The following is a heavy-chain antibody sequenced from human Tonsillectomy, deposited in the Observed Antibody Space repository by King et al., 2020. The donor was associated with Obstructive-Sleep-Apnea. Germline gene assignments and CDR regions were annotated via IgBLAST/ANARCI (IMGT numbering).Heavy chain of an antibody. CDR1: GFTFSNYA. V-gene: IGHV3-64*01. CDR3: ARGGRYDFWRGYLGGAEMDGPFDR. J-gene: IGHJ4*02. D-gene: IGHD3/OR15-3a*01. CDR2: ISSGVGST. Sequence: VQLVESGGGLVQPGGSLRLSCAATGFTFSNYAMHWVRQAPGKGLEHVSAISSGVGSTYFANSVKVRFTISRDNSKTTLYLPLGVLKPDDMAVYYCARGGRYDFWRGYLGGAEMDGPFDRWGQGTLVTVSS.